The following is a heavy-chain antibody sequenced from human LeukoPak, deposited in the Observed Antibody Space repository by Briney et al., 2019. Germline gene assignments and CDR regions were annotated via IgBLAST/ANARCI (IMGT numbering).Heavy chain of an antibody. CDR1: GFTVSSNY. V-gene: IGHV3-53*01. CDR3: ARAGYSSGYTLFDP. J-gene: IGHJ5*02. CDR2: IDSGGST. Sequence: GGSLRLSCAASGFTVSSNYMSWVRQAPGKGLEWVSVIDSGGSTYYADSVKGRFTISRDNSKNTLYLQMNSLRAEDTAVYYCARAGYSSGYTLFDPWGQGTLVTVSS. D-gene: IGHD6-19*01.